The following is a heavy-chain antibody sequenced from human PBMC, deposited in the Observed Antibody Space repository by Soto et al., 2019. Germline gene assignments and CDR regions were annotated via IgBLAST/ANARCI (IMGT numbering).Heavy chain of an antibody. CDR3: ARGGVGIRYFDWLSGMDV. CDR1: GYSFTSYW. Sequence: PGESLKISCKGSGYSFTSYWISWVRQMPGKGLEWMGRIDPSDSYTNYSPSFQGHVTISADKSISTAYLQWSSLKASDTAMYYCARGGVGIRYFDWLSGMDVWGQGTTVTVS. D-gene: IGHD3-9*01. J-gene: IGHJ6*02. V-gene: IGHV5-10-1*01. CDR2: IDPSDSYT.